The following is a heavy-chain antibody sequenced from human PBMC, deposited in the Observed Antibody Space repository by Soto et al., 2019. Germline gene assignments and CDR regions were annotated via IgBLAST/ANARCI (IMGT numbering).Heavy chain of an antibody. Sequence: QVQLVQSGAELKKPGASVKVACKASGYKFTTYFIHWVRQAPGQGLEWMGMIHPSGDTGYAQKFRGRGTMTIGTSTTTAYMELRNLTSEDTAVYFSVRGYCTTSPCSGDFQFWGQGTLVTVSS. CDR1: GYKFTTYF. D-gene: IGHD2-15*01. J-gene: IGHJ1*01. CDR2: IHPSGDT. V-gene: IGHV1-46*01. CDR3: VRGYCTTSPCSGDFQF.